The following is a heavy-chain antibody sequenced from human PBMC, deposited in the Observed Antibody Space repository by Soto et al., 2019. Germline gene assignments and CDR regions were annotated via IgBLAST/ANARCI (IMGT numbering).Heavy chain of an antibody. CDR3: ARDQGLVAASTTTNGLDP. Sequence: QVQLVQSGTEVKKPGSSVKVSCEASGGTFINYAFTWVRQAPGQGLEWMGGITPIFGTTNYAQNFQGRVTITADESTSTVYMELSSLKVEDTAVYYCARDQGLVAASTTTNGLDPWGQGTLVTVSS. V-gene: IGHV1-69*12. CDR2: ITPIFGTT. CDR1: GGTFINYA. D-gene: IGHD6-13*01. J-gene: IGHJ5*02.